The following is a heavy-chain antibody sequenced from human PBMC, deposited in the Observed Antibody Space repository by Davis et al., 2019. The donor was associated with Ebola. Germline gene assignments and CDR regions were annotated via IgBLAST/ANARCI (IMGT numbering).Heavy chain of an antibody. CDR3: AKGRDYALPDD. V-gene: IGHV3-30*02. CDR2: IHHAGSDK. J-gene: IGHJ4*02. CDR1: GFSFSSYG. D-gene: IGHD4-17*01. Sequence: PGGSLRLSCAASGFSFSSYGMHWVRQAPGKGLEWVAFIHHAGSDKNSADSVKGRFTVSRDNSKNTLYLQMKSLRSEDTAIYYCAKGRDYALPDDWGQGTLVTVSS.